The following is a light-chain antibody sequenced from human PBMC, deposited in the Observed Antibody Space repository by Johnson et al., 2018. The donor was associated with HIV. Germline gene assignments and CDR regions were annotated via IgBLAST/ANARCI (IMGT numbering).Light chain of an antibody. CDR2: ENN. V-gene: IGLV1-51*02. CDR3: GTWDSSLSAYV. Sequence: QPVLTQPPSVSAAPGQKVTISCSGSSSNIGNNYVSWYQQLPGTAPKLLIYENNKRPSGIPDRFSASKSGTSATLGITGLQTGDEADYYCGTWDSSLSAYVFGTATKVAVL. CDR1: SSNIGNNY. J-gene: IGLJ1*01.